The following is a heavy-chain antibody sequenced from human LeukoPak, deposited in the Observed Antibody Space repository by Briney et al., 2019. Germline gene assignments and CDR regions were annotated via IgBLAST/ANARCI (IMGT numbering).Heavy chain of an antibody. D-gene: IGHD2-15*01. J-gene: IGHJ4*02. CDR1: GGSFSGYY. Sequence: SETLSLTCAVYGGSFSGYYWGWIRQPPGKGLEWIGEINHSGSTNYNPSLKSRVTISVDTSKNQFSLKLSSVTAADTAVYYCARHSLYCSGGSCYLFPFDYWGQGTLVTVSS. CDR2: INHSGST. CDR3: ARHSLYCSGGSCYLFPFDY. V-gene: IGHV4-34*01.